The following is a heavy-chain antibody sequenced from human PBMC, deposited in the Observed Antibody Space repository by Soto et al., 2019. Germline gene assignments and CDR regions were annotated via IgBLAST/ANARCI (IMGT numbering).Heavy chain of an antibody. V-gene: IGHV1-8*01. CDR1: VYSLTNND. CDR2: MNPGSGDT. Sequence: XSVKVSCKASVYSLTNNDVSWVRQATGQGLEWMGWMNPGSGDTGYAQKFQGRVTMTRDISIATAYMELSSLRSDDTAIYYCARMETFGSLNWFDPWGQGTLVTGSS. J-gene: IGHJ5*02. D-gene: IGHD3-16*01. CDR3: ARMETFGSLNWFDP.